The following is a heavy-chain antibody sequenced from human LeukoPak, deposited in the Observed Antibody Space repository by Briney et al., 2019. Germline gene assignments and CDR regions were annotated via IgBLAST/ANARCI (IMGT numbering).Heavy chain of an antibody. CDR1: GYTFTSYA. CDR3: ARDPLYQLRYFDWSPEAIFDY. V-gene: IGHV7-4-1*02. D-gene: IGHD3-9*01. Sequence: GASVKVSCKASGYTFTSYAMNWVRQAPGQGLEWMGWINTNTGNPTYAQGFTGRFVFSLDTSVSTAYLQISSLKAEDTAVYYCARDPLYQLRYFDWSPEAIFDYWGQGTLVTVSS. CDR2: INTNTGNP. J-gene: IGHJ4*02.